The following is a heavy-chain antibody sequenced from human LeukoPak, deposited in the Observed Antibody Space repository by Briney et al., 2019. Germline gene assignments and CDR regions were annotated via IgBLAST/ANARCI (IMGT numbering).Heavy chain of an antibody. CDR2: IYSGSST. D-gene: IGHD2-15*01. Sequence: GGSLRLSCAASGFTVTSNYMSRVRQAPGKGLEGWSGIYSGSSTYDADSAKSRFTISSDNSKITLYVQMNSLRAEETAVYYCAGAWAGYCSGGSCYGYSFDYWGQGTLVTVSS. J-gene: IGHJ4*02. V-gene: IGHV3-66*01. CDR3: AGAWAGYCSGGSCYGYSFDY. CDR1: GFTVTSNY.